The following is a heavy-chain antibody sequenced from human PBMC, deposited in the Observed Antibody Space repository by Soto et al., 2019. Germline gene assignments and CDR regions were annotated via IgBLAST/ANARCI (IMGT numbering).Heavy chain of an antibody. V-gene: IGHV3-48*02. Sequence: PGGSLNLSCAASGFSFITSTMNWVRQAPGKGLEWVSYISSGSTTIYYADSVKGRFTISRDNGKNSLYLQMNSLRDEDTAVYYCARVRRNDASDYYGMDVWGQGTTVTVSS. CDR2: ISSGSTTI. CDR1: GFSFITST. J-gene: IGHJ6*02. CDR3: ARVRRNDASDYYGMDV. D-gene: IGHD1-1*01.